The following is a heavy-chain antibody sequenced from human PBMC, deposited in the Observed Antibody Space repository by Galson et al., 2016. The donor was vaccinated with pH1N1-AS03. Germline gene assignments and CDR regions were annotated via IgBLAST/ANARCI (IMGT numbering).Heavy chain of an antibody. Sequence: SLRLSCAASGFNFGDYAMSWVRQAPGKGLEWVGFIRSRASSGTTEYAASVKGRFTISRDDSKSIAYLQMNSLTIEDTGVYYCTRWQWVAFLSAFDIWGQGTVVTVSS. CDR2: IRSRASSGTT. D-gene: IGHD6-19*01. J-gene: IGHJ3*02. V-gene: IGHV3-49*04. CDR1: GFNFGDYA. CDR3: TRWQWVAFLSAFDI.